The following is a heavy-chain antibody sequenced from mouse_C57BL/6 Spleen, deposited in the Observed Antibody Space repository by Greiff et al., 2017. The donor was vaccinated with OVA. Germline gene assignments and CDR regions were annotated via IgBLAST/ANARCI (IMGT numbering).Heavy chain of an antibody. CDR2: IYPGDGDT. CDR3: ARVYGNLYYFDY. J-gene: IGHJ2*01. V-gene: IGHV1-80*01. CDR1: GYAFSSYW. Sequence: VQLQQSGAELVKPGASVKISCKASGYAFSSYWMNWVKQRPGKGLEWIGQIYPGDGDTNYNGKFKGKATLTADKSSSTAYMQLSSLTSEDSAVYFCARVYGNLYYFDYWGQGTTLTVSS. D-gene: IGHD2-1*01.